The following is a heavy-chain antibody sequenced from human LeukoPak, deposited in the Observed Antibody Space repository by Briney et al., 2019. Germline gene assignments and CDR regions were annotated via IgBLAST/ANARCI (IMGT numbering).Heavy chain of an antibody. Sequence: SEALSLTCAVYGGSFSGYYWSWIRQPPGKGLEWIGEINHSGSTNYNPSLKSRVTISVDTSKNQFSLKLSSVTAADTAVYYCARGRVLDYWGQGTLVTVSS. J-gene: IGHJ4*02. CDR2: INHSGST. V-gene: IGHV4-34*01. CDR3: ARGRVLDY. CDR1: GGSFSGYY. D-gene: IGHD1-1*01.